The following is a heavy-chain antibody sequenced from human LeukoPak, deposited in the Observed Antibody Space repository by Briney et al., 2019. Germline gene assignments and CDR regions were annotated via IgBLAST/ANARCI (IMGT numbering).Heavy chain of an antibody. CDR2: ISGSGGNI. Sequence: GGSLRLSCAASGFTLSNFAMSWVRQAPGKGLEWVSSISGSGGNIYYADSVKGRFTISRDNPGDTLYLQMNSLRAEDTATYYCSRWVAQSGSGSYRDDWGRGNRVSVSS. CDR1: GFTLSNFA. V-gene: IGHV3-23*01. J-gene: IGHJ4*02. D-gene: IGHD3-10*01. CDR3: SRWVAQSGSGSYRDD.